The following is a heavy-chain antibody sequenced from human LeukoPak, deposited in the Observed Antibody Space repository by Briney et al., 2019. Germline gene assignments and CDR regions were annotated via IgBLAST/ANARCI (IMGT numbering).Heavy chain of an antibody. D-gene: IGHD3-10*01. CDR2: IYYSGST. J-gene: IGHJ4*02. V-gene: IGHV4-39*07. CDR1: GGSISSSSYY. Sequence: ASETLSLTCTVSGGSISSSSYYWGWIRQPPGKGLEWIGSIYYSGSTYYNPSLKSRVTISVDTSKNQFSLKLSSATAADTAVYYCARDLSWELFDYWGQGTLVTVSS. CDR3: ARDLSWELFDY.